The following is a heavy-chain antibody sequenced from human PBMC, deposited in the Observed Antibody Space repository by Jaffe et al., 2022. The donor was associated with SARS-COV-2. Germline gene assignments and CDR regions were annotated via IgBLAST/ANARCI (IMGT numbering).Heavy chain of an antibody. CDR2: IWYDGSNK. V-gene: IGHV3-33*01. Sequence: QVQLVESGGGVVQPGRSLRLSCAASGFTFSSYGMHWVRQAPGKGLEWVAVIWYDGSNKYYADSVKGRFTISRDNSKNTLYLQMNSLRAEDTAVYYCARGSLDIVATPDYWGQGTLVTVSS. CDR3: ARGSLDIVATPDY. CDR1: GFTFSSYG. D-gene: IGHD5-12*01. J-gene: IGHJ4*02.